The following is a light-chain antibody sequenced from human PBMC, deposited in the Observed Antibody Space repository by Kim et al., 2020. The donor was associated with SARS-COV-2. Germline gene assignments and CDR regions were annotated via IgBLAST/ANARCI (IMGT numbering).Light chain of an antibody. CDR2: DVS. CDR3: SSYTSSSTSEV. Sequence: SITISCTETSSDVGGYNYVSWYQQHPGKAPKLMIYDVSNRPSGVSNRFSGSKSGNTASLTISGLQAEDEADYYCSSYTSSSTSEVFGTGTKVTVL. CDR1: SSDVGGYNY. V-gene: IGLV2-14*03. J-gene: IGLJ1*01.